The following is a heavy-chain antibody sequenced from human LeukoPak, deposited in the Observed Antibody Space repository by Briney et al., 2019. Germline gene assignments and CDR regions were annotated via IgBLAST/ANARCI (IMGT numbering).Heavy chain of an antibody. D-gene: IGHD6-13*01. Sequence: GGSLRLSRAASGFTFCSYAMSWVRQAPGEGLEWVSGISGSGGSTYYADSVKGRFTISRDNSRNTLYLQMNSPRAEDTGVYYCAILPGYSSGWYEVNYWGQGTLVTVSS. CDR1: GFTFCSYA. J-gene: IGHJ4*02. CDR2: ISGSGGST. V-gene: IGHV3-23*01. CDR3: AILPGYSSGWYEVNY.